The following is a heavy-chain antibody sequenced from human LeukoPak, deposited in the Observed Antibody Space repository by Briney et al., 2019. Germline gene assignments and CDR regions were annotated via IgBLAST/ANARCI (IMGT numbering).Heavy chain of an antibody. CDR1: GSTFSSYA. D-gene: IGHD3-22*01. J-gene: IGHJ4*02. V-gene: IGHV3-23*01. CDR2: ISGSGGST. CDR3: AKLWRSGYYYFDY. Sequence: PGGSLRLSCAASGSTFSSYAMSWVRQAPGKGLEWVSAISGSGGSTYYADSVKGRFTISRDNSKNTLYLQMNSLRAEDAAVYYCAKLWRSGYYYFDYWGRGTLVTVSS.